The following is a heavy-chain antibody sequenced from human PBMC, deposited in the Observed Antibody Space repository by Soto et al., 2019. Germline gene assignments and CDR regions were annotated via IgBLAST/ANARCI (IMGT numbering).Heavy chain of an antibody. CDR2: IIPIFGTA. V-gene: IGHV1-69*13. CDR3: ARDFHPPLYYFDY. J-gene: IGHJ4*02. Sequence: SVKVSCKASGGTFSSYAISWVRQAPGQGLEWMGGIIPIFGTANYAQKFQGRVTITADESTSTAYMELSSLRSEDTAVYYCARDFHPPLYYFDYWGQGTPVTVSS. CDR1: GGTFSSYA.